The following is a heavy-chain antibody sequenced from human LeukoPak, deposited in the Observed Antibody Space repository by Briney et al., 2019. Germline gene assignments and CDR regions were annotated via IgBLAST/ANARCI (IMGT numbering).Heavy chain of an antibody. V-gene: IGHV5-51*01. CDR1: GYSFTSYW. CDR3: ARHPRITIFGVGPPYYFDY. D-gene: IGHD3-3*01. CDR2: IYPGDSDT. J-gene: IGHJ4*02. Sequence: GESLKISCKGSGYSFTSYWIGWVRQMPGKGLGWMGIIYPGDSDTRYSPSFQGQVTISADKSISTAYLQWSSLKASDTAMYYCARHPRITIFGVGPPYYFDYWGQGTLVTVSS.